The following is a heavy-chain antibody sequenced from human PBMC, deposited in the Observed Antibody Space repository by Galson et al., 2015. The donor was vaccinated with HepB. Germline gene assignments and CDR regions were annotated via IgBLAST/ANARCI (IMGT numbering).Heavy chain of an antibody. V-gene: IGHV1-2*02. J-gene: IGHJ3*02. Sequence: SVKVSCKASGYSFTVNHIYWMRQAPGQGLECMGWIDPNSGATHYGQKFQGRVTMTRDTSISTAYMDLSSLQSDDTAVYYCARELGMNAFDIWGQGTMVTVSS. CDR1: GYSFTVNH. D-gene: IGHD3-16*01. CDR3: ARELGMNAFDI. CDR2: IDPNSGAT.